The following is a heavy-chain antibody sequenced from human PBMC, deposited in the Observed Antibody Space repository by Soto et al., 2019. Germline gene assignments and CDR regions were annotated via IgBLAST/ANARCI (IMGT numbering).Heavy chain of an antibody. V-gene: IGHV2-5*01. D-gene: IGHD1-1*01. J-gene: IGHJ3*02. CDR2: IFWNDDK. CDR1: GFSFSSSGAG. Sequence: SGPTLVNPTQTLTLTCTFSGFSFSSSGAGVGWIRQPPGKALEWLALIFWNDDKRYTPSLNSRLTITKDTSKNQVVLTMSNLDPVDTATYFCAHRRGASTTGGAFDIWGLGTKVTVSS. CDR3: AHRRGASTTGGAFDI.